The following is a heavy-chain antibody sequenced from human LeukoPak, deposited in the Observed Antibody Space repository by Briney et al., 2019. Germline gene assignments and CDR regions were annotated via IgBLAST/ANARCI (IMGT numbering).Heavy chain of an antibody. Sequence: ASVRVSCKASGYTFTSYGISWVRQAPGQGLEWMGIINPSGGSTSYAQKFQGRVTMTRDMSTSTVYMELSSVTAADTAVYYCARGGMIKVDPWGQGTLVTVSS. CDR1: GYTFTSYG. V-gene: IGHV1-46*01. CDR3: ARGGMIKVDP. CDR2: INPSGGST. J-gene: IGHJ5*02. D-gene: IGHD3-16*01.